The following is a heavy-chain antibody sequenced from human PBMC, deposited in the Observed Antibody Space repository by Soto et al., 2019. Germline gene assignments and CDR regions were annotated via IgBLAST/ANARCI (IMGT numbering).Heavy chain of an antibody. CDR2: IYYSGST. D-gene: IGHD3-3*01. J-gene: IGHJ3*02. CDR3: ARAGDYDFWSGYSNDAFDI. V-gene: IGHV4-59*01. Sequence: SETLSLTCTVSSGSMSCYYWNWIRQPPGKGLEWIGYIYYSGSTNYNPSLKSRVTISVDTSKNQFSLKLSSVTAADTAVYYCARAGDYDFWSGYSNDAFDIWGQGTMVTVSS. CDR1: SGSMSCYY.